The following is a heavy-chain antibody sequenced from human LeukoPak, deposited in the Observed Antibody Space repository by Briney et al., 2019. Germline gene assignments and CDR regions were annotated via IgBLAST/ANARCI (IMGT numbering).Heavy chain of an antibody. D-gene: IGHD1-14*01. Sequence: PSETLSLTCAVYDGSFNNYDWSRIRQPPGKGLEWIGEINHSGSTNYNPSLKSRVTISVDTSKNQFSLNLISVTAADTAVYYCARGTPRGRCRLGPPALDYWGQGTLVTVSS. CDR1: DGSFNNYD. V-gene: IGHV4-34*01. CDR3: ARGTPRGRCRLGPPALDY. CDR2: INHSGST. J-gene: IGHJ4*02.